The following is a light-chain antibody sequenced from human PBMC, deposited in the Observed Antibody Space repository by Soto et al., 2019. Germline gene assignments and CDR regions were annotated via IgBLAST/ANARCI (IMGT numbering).Light chain of an antibody. CDR1: SSDVGSYNL. CDR2: AGS. J-gene: IGLJ1*01. CDR3: SSYTSSSSYV. Sequence: QSALTQPASVSGSPGQSITISCTGTSSDVGSYNLVSWYQQHPGKAPKLMIYAGSNRPSGVSNRFSGSKSGNTASLTISGLQAEDGADYYCSSYTSSSSYVFRNGTKLTVL. V-gene: IGLV2-14*02.